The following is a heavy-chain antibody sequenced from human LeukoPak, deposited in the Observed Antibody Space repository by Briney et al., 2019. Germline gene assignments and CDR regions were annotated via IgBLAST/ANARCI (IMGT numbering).Heavy chain of an antibody. CDR2: IYHSGST. Sequence: SETLSLTCTVSGYSLSSGYYWGWIRPPPGKGLEWIGSIYHSGSTYYNPSLKSRVTISVDTAKNQFSLKLSSVTAADTAVYYCARDHGIYYSNTELCWFDPWGQGTLVTVSS. D-gene: IGHD4-11*01. J-gene: IGHJ5*02. CDR1: GYSLSSGYY. V-gene: IGHV4-38-2*02. CDR3: ARDHGIYYSNTELCWFDP.